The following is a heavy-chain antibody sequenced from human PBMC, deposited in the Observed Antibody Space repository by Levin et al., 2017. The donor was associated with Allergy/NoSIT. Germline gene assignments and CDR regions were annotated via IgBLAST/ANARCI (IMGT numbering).Heavy chain of an antibody. CDR2: ISSSNSAT. V-gene: IGHV3-11*01. CDR3: ARFLSPQFAYYYDSSGSIDY. CDR1: GFTFSDYY. D-gene: IGHD3-22*01. Sequence: PGGSLRLSCAASGFTFSDYYMSWIRQAPGKGLEWVSYISSSNSATYYADSVKGRFTISRDNAKNSLYLQMNSLRAEDTAVYYCARFLSPQFAYYYDSSGSIDYWGQGTLVTVSS. J-gene: IGHJ4*02.